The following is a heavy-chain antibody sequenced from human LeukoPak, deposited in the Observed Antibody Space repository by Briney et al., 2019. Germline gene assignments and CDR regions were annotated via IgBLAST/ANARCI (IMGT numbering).Heavy chain of an antibody. CDR1: GFTFSSYA. J-gene: IGHJ4*02. CDR2: ISDSGDKT. D-gene: IGHD3-10*01. V-gene: IGHV3-23*01. CDR3: AKDPRGPDYFDH. Sequence: PGGSLRLSCAASGFTFSSYAMSWVRQAPGEGLYWVSAISDSGDKTYYADSVKGRFTISRDNSKNTLYLHMNNLRAEDTAVYYCAKDPRGPDYFDHWGQGILVTVSS.